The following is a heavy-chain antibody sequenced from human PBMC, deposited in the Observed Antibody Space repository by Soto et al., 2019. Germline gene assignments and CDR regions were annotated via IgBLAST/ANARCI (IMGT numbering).Heavy chain of an antibody. CDR3: TKVLRGGFEAGNFDY. CDR1: GFTFSSYD. CDR2: ISRSGGNT. J-gene: IGHJ4*02. V-gene: IGHV3-23*01. Sequence: EVQLLESGGGLVQPGGSLRLSCAASGFTFSSYDMNWVRQAPGKGLEWVSSISRSGGNTYYADSVKGRFTISRDNSKNTLSLQMNSLRAEETAVYYCTKVLRGGFEAGNFDYWGQGSLVTVSS. D-gene: IGHD3-10*01.